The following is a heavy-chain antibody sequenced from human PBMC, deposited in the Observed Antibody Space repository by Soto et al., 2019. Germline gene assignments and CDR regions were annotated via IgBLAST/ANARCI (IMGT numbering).Heavy chain of an antibody. D-gene: IGHD3-22*01. J-gene: IGHJ6*02. Sequence: QVQLVQSGPEVKKPGASVRVSCKASGYTFTSYGINWVRQAPGQGLEWMGWISDYNGHTDYAQKLQGRLTLSLDTSTSTAYMELRSLRSDDTAVYYCARSKWLPPHYYYDMDVWGHGTTVTVSS. CDR2: ISDYNGHT. V-gene: IGHV1-18*04. CDR3: ARSKWLPPHYYYDMDV. CDR1: GYTFTSYG.